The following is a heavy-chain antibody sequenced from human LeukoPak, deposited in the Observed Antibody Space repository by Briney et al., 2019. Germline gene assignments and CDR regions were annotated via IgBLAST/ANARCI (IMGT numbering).Heavy chain of an antibody. CDR2: IYTSGST. D-gene: IGHD3-10*01. Sequence: SETLSLTCTVSGGSISGDYWTWIRQPAGKGLEWIGRIYTSGSTDYNPSLKSRITMSIDTSKNQFSLKLNSVTAADTAVYYCAREGGFYSGSGSRLDYWGQGTLVTVSS. V-gene: IGHV4-4*07. J-gene: IGHJ4*02. CDR1: GGSISGDY. CDR3: AREGGFYSGSGSRLDY.